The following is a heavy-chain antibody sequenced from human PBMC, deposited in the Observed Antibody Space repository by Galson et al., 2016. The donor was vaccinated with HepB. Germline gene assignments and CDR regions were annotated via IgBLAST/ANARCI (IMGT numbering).Heavy chain of an antibody. CDR2: IYWDDDK. CDR3: AHRRRYNWIAGLADYWYFDL. Sequence: PALVKPTQTLTLTCTFSGFSLSTSGVGVGWIRQPPGKALEWLALIYWDDDKRFSPSLKSRLTITRDTSKNQVVLTMTNMDPVDTATYYCAHRRRYNWIAGLADYWYFDLWGRGTLVTVSS. J-gene: IGHJ2*01. D-gene: IGHD1-1*01. V-gene: IGHV2-5*02. CDR1: GFSLSTSGVG.